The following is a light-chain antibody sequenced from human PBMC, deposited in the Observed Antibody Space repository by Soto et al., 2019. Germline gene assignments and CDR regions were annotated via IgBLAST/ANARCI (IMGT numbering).Light chain of an antibody. CDR3: QQYGRSPFT. V-gene: IGKV1-9*01. CDR1: EDITNY. Sequence: IQLTQSPSSLSASVGDRVTVTCRASEDITNYLAWYQQKVGKAPKLLIYDAFTLESGVPSRFSGSGSGTDFTLTISRLEPEDFAVYYCQQYGRSPFTFGPGTKVDIK. CDR2: DAF. J-gene: IGKJ3*01.